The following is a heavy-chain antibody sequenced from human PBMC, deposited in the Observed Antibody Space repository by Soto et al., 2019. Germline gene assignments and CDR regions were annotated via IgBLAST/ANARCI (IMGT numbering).Heavy chain of an antibody. D-gene: IGHD6-13*01. V-gene: IGHV4-34*01. CDR2: INHSGST. Sequence: SETLSLTCAVYGGSFSGYYWSWIRQPPGKGLEWIGEINHSGSTNYNPSLKSRVTISVDTSKNQFSLKLSSVTAADTAVYYCARGTDSTPNTYSSSQWQTTVTYYFDYWGQGTLVTVSS. CDR1: GGSFSGYY. CDR3: ARGTDSTPNTYSSSQWQTTVTYYFDY. J-gene: IGHJ4*02.